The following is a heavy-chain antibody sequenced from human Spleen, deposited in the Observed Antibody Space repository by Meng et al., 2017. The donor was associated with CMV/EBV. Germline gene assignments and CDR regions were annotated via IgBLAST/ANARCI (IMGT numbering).Heavy chain of an antibody. CDR3: ARGGPEWLPVDP. D-gene: IGHD5-12*01. CDR1: GYTFTGYQ. V-gene: IGHV1-2*02. J-gene: IGHJ5*02. CDR2: INPDTGDT. Sequence: ASVKVSCKASGYTFTGYQMHWVQRAPGQGLEWMGWINPDTGDTNYAQKFQGRVTMTRDTSKNQFSLKLSSVTAADTAVYYCARGGPEWLPVDPWGQGTLVTVSS.